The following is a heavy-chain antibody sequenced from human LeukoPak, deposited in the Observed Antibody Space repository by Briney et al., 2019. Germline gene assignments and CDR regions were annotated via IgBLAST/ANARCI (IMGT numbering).Heavy chain of an antibody. V-gene: IGHV3-48*03. CDR1: GFSFSIYE. CDR2: ISSTGDTT. Sequence: GGSLRLSCAVSGFSFSIYEMHWVRQAPGKGLEWVSSISSTGDTTHHADSVKGRFTISRDNAQNSLYLQMNNLTADDTAVYYCATLSVASSDVDHWGQGTLVTVSS. CDR3: ATLSVASSDVDH. D-gene: IGHD6-19*01. J-gene: IGHJ5*02.